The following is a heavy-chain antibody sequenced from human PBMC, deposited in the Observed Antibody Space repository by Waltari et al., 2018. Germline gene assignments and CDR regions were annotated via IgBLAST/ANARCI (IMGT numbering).Heavy chain of an antibody. CDR1: GFTVSSNY. D-gene: IGHD1-1*01. CDR3: AREARYPLLMDYSYYGMDV. Sequence: EVQLVESGGGLVQPGGSMRLSCAASGFTVSSNYMSWVRQAPGKGLEWVSGIYSGGSKYYADSVKGRFTISGDNSKNTLYLQMNSLRAEDTAVYYCAREARYPLLMDYSYYGMDVWGQGTTVTVSS. V-gene: IGHV3-66*02. CDR2: IYSGGSK. J-gene: IGHJ6*02.